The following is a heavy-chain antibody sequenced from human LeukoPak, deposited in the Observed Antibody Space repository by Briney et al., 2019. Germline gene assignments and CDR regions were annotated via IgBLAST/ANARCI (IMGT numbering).Heavy chain of an antibody. CDR1: GGSISSYY. D-gene: IGHD6-19*01. CDR2: IYYSGST. J-gene: IGHJ5*02. V-gene: IGHV4-59*01. Sequence: SETLSLTCTVPGGSISSYYWSWIRQPPGKGLEWIGYIYYSGSTNYNPSLKSRVTISVDTSKNQFSLKLSSVTAADTAVYYCARVGQQWLVAGWFDPWGQGTLVTVSS. CDR3: ARVGQQWLVAGWFDP.